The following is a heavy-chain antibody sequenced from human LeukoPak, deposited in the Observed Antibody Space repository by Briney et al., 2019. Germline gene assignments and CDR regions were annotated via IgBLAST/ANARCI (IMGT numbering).Heavy chain of an antibody. D-gene: IGHD2-2*01. Sequence: GESLKISCKGSGYGFTSYWIGWVRQMPGKGLEWMGIIYPGDSDTRYSPSFQGQVTISADKSISTAYLQWSSLKASDTAMYYCARHSSQDIVVVPAAWWIDYWGQGTLVTVSS. CDR2: IYPGDSDT. CDR3: ARHSSQDIVVVPAAWWIDY. CDR1: GYGFTSYW. J-gene: IGHJ4*02. V-gene: IGHV5-51*01.